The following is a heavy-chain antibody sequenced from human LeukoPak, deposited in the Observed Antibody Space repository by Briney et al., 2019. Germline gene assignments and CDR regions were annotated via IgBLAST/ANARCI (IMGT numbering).Heavy chain of an antibody. CDR1: GFTFSSHA. V-gene: IGHV3-48*04. D-gene: IGHD1-26*01. CDR2: ISTDSLTI. CDR3: ARKAQTGSHSGPFDI. J-gene: IGHJ3*02. Sequence: GGSLRLSCAASGFTFSSHAMNWVRQAPGKGLEWVSSISTDSLTIKYADFVSGQFTISRDNAEHLLFLQMNSLRAEDTAVYYCARKAQTGSHSGPFDIWGQGTLVTVSS.